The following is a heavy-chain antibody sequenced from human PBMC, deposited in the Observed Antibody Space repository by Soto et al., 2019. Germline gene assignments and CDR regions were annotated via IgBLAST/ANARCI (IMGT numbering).Heavy chain of an antibody. CDR3: ARDRFRGYSGYGPYYYYGMDV. Sequence: ASVKVSCKASGYTFTGYYMHWVRQAPGQGLEWMGWINPNSGGTNYAQKFQGWVTMTRDTSISTAYMELGRLRSDDTAVYYCARDRFRGYSGYGPYYYYGMDVWGQGTTVTVSS. V-gene: IGHV1-2*04. CDR2: INPNSGGT. CDR1: GYTFTGYY. D-gene: IGHD5-12*01. J-gene: IGHJ6*02.